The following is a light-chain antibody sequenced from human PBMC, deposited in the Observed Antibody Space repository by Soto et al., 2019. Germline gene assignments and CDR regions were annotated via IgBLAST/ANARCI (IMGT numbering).Light chain of an antibody. CDR3: QQRLKLVT. CDR1: QSVGDY. CDR2: DAS. J-gene: IGKJ4*01. Sequence: EIVLTQSPATLSLSPGERATLSCRASQSVGDYLASYQRKPGQPPRLLIYDASKRATGIPARFSGSGSGTDFTLTISSLEPEDFALYYCQQRLKLVTFGGGTEVEIK. V-gene: IGKV3-11*01.